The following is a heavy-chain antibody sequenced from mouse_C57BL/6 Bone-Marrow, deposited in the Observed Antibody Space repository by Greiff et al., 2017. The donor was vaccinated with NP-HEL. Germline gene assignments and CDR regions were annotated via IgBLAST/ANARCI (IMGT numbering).Heavy chain of an antibody. CDR2: IYYSGTI. Sequence: EVQLVESGPGLVKPSQTVFLTCTVTGISITTGNYRWSWIRQFPGNKLEWIGYIYYSGTITYNPSLPSRTTITRDTPKNQFFLEMNSLTAEDTATYYCARDLGREDYYAMDYWGQGTSVTVSS. J-gene: IGHJ4*01. CDR3: ARDLGREDYYAMDY. CDR1: GISITTGNYR. V-gene: IGHV3-5*01. D-gene: IGHD4-1*01.